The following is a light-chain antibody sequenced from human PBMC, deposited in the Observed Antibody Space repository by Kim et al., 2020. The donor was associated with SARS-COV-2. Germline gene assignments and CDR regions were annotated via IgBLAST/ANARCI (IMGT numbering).Light chain of an antibody. CDR3: NSRDSSGDHVF. CDR1: SLRSYS. V-gene: IGLV3-19*01. CDR2: AKN. J-gene: IGLJ2*01. Sequence: SSELTQDPAVSVALGQTVRITCQGDSLRSYSVSWYQQKPGQAPLLVIYAKNNRPSGIPDRFSGSSSGSTASLTITGAQAEDAADYYCNSRDSSGDHVFFGGGTKVTVL.